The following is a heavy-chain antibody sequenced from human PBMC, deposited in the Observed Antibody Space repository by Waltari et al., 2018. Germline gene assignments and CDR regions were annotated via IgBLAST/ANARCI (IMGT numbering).Heavy chain of an antibody. CDR1: GFTFSGPA. J-gene: IGHJ4*02. CDR3: TGSVVGKTDY. V-gene: IGHV3-73*02. Sequence: EVQLVESGGGLVQPGGSLNLSCAASGFTFSGPAMHWVRQASGKGLEWVGRIRSKANSYATAYAASVKGRFTISRDDSKNTAYLQMNSLKTEDTAVYYCTGSVVGKTDYWGQGTLVTVSS. D-gene: IGHD1-26*01. CDR2: IRSKANSYAT.